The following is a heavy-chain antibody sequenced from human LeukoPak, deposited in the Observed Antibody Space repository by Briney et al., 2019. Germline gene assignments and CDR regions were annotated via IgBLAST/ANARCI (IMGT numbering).Heavy chain of an antibody. D-gene: IGHD3-10*01. CDR1: GGSISSYY. CDR3: ARGGSRTSDY. V-gene: IGHV4-59*01. Sequence: PSETLPLTCTVSGGSISSYYWSWIRQPPGRGLAWIWYIYYSGSTNYTPSLKSRITISVDTSKNQFSRKLISVTAADTAVYYCARGGSRTSDYWGQGTLVTVSS. CDR2: IYYSGST. J-gene: IGHJ4*02.